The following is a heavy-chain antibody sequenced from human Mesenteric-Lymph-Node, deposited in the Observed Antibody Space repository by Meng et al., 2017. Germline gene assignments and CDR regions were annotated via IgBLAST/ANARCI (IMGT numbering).Heavy chain of an antibody. CDR2: MYHRGST. CDR1: GGSISSYD. V-gene: IGHV4-59*01. CDR3: ATGTKPEEPSIAVAGTAFDI. J-gene: IGHJ3*02. Sequence: SETLSPTCSASGGSISSYDWSWIRQPPGKGLEWTGYMYHRGSTNDSPSPTSRVTMSLDTSKNQFSLNLSSVTAAHTAVYYCATGTKPEEPSIAVAGTAFDIWGQGTMVTVSS. D-gene: IGHD6-19*01.